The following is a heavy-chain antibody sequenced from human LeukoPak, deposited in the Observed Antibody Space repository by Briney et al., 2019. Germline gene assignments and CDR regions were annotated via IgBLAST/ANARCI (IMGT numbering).Heavy chain of an antibody. CDR3: ARDQTYYVSSGYYYVTYLQH. J-gene: IGHJ1*01. CDR2: ISVYNGNT. V-gene: IGHV1-18*01. Sequence: GASVKVSCKASGYTFTSYGISWVRQAPGQGLEWMGWISVYNGNTNYAQKLQGRVTMTTDTSTSTAYMELRSLRSDDTAVYYCARDQTYYVSSGYYYVTYLQHWGQGILVTVSS. CDR1: GYTFTSYG. D-gene: IGHD3-22*01.